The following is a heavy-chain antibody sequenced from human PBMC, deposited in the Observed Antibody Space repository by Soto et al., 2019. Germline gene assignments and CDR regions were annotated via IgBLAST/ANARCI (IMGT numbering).Heavy chain of an antibody. CDR3: AKDQVVKGI. CDR1: GFTFSSYG. Sequence: QVQLVESGGGVVQPGRSLRLSCAASGFTFSSYGMHWVRQAPGKGLEWVAVISYDGSNKYYADSVKGRFTISRDNSKNTLYLQMNSLRAEDTAVYYCAKDQVVKGIWGQGTMVTVSS. CDR2: ISYDGSNK. D-gene: IGHD2-2*01. J-gene: IGHJ3*02. V-gene: IGHV3-30*18.